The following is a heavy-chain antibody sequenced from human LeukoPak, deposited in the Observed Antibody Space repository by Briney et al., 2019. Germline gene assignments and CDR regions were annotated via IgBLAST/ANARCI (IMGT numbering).Heavy chain of an antibody. CDR1: GFSISSYY. CDR3: ARDAPSEYGDYLYGMDV. J-gene: IGHJ6*02. Sequence: PAETLSLTCTASGFSISSYYLSWIRQPPGKGLEWVGYICYSGSTNYNPSLKSRVTISVDTSKNQFSLKLSSVTAADTAVYYCARDAPSEYGDYLYGMDVWGQGTTVTVSS. D-gene: IGHD4-17*01. V-gene: IGHV4-59*01. CDR2: ICYSGST.